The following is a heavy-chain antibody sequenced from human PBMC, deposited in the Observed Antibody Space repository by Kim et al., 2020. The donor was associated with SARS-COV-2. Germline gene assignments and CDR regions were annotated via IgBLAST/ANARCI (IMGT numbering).Heavy chain of an antibody. D-gene: IGHD3-10*01. CDR1: GFTFSSYS. J-gene: IGHJ4*02. CDR2: ISSSSSYI. CDR3: ARGPPTGWFGELLSPTVGWYFDY. V-gene: IGHV3-21*01. Sequence: GGSLRLSCAASGFTFSSYSMNWVRQAPGKGLEWVSSISSSSSYIYYADSVKGRFTISRDNAKNSLYLQMSSLRAEDTAVYYCARGPPTGWFGELLSPTVGWYFDYWGQGTLVTVSS.